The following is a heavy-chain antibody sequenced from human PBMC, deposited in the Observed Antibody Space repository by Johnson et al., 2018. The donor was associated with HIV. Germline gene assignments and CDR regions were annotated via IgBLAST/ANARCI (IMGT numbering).Heavy chain of an antibody. D-gene: IGHD4-17*01. CDR2: ISSNGGST. Sequence: VQLVESGGGLVQPGGSLRLSCAASGFTFSSYAMHWVRQAPGKGLEYVSAISSNGGSTYYANSVKGIFTISRDNAKNTLDLHMNSLKTEDTAVYYCTTDGEDYGDYMNAFDIWGQGTMVTVSS. CDR3: TTDGEDYGDYMNAFDI. V-gene: IGHV3-64*01. CDR1: GFTFSSYA. J-gene: IGHJ3*02.